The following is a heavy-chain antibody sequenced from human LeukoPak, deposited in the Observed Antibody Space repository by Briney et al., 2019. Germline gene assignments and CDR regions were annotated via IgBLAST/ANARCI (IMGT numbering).Heavy chain of an antibody. CDR2: ISGSGGST. V-gene: IGHV3-23*01. D-gene: IGHD3-10*01. Sequence: GGSLRLSCAASGFTFSSYAMSWVRQAPGKGLGWVSAISGSGGSTYYADSVKGRFTISRDNSKNTLYLQMNSLRAEDTAVYYCAKVQTYYYGSGSYLDYWGQGTLVTVSS. J-gene: IGHJ4*02. CDR3: AKVQTYYYGSGSYLDY. CDR1: GFTFSSYA.